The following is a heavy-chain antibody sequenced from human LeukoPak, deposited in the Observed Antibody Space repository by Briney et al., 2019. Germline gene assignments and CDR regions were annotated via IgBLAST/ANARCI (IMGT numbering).Heavy chain of an antibody. D-gene: IGHD3-3*01. Sequence: PSETLSLTCTVSGGSISSYYWSWIWQPPGKGLEWIGYIYYSGSTNYNPSLKSRVTISVDTSKNQFSLKLSSVTAADTAVYYCARGTVGTYDFWGGYISHYYYGMDVWGQGTTVTVSS. CDR3: ARGTVGTYDFWGGYISHYYYGMDV. J-gene: IGHJ6*02. V-gene: IGHV4-59*01. CDR2: IYYSGST. CDR1: GGSISSYY.